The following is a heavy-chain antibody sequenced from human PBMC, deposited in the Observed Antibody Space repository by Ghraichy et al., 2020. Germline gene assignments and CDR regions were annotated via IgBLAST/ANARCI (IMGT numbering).Heavy chain of an antibody. Sequence: GGSLRLSCAASGFTFSSYGMHWVRQAPGKGLEWVAVISYDGNNKYYADSVKGRFTISRDNSKNTLYLQMNSLRSEDTAVYYCAKDPRRGNSPPYYFDYWGQGTLVTVSS. CDR1: GFTFSSYG. D-gene: IGHD1/OR15-1a*01. CDR3: AKDPRRGNSPPYYFDY. J-gene: IGHJ4*02. V-gene: IGHV3-30*18. CDR2: ISYDGNNK.